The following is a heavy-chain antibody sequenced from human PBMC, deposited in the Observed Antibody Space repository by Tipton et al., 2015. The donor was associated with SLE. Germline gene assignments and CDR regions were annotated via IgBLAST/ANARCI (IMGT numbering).Heavy chain of an antibody. CDR1: GGSISSSSYY. D-gene: IGHD3-9*01. V-gene: IGHV4-39*07. Sequence: TLSLTCTVSGGSISSSSYYWGWIRQPPGKGLEWIGSIYYSGSTYYNPSLKSRVTISVDTSRNQFSLKLSSVTAADTAVYYCASEPRLWRYFDWLSDAFEIWGQGPMVTVFS. CDR2: IYYSGST. J-gene: IGHJ3*02. CDR3: ASEPRLWRYFDWLSDAFEI.